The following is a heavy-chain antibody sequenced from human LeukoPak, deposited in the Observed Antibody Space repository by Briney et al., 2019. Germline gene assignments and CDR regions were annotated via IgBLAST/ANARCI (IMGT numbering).Heavy chain of an antibody. D-gene: IGHD6-19*01. CDR2: INPNSGGT. CDR3: ARGVAGPYYYYYMDV. Sequence: ASVKVSCKASGYTFTDYYMHWVRQAPGQGLEWMGWINPNSGGTNYAQKFQGRVTMTRDTSISTAYMELSRLTSDDTAVYYCARGVAGPYYYYYMDVWGKGTTVTVSS. V-gene: IGHV1-2*02. J-gene: IGHJ6*03. CDR1: GYTFTDYY.